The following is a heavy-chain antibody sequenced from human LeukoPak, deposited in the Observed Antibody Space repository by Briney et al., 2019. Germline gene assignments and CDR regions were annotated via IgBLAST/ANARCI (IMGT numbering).Heavy chain of an antibody. CDR3: ASAVGAYHSEH. J-gene: IGHJ1*01. V-gene: IGHV1-8*01. CDR1: GYTFTSYD. Sequence: GASVKVSCKASGYTFTSYDINWVRQATGQGLEWMGWMNPNSGNTGYAQKFQGRVTITADESTSTAYMELSSLRSEDTAVYYCASAVGAYHSEHWGQGTLVTVSS. D-gene: IGHD1-26*01. CDR2: MNPNSGNT.